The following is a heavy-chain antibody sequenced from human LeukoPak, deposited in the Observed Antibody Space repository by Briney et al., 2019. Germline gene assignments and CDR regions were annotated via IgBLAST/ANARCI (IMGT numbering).Heavy chain of an antibody. V-gene: IGHV3-21*01. CDR2: ISSSSSYI. CDR3: AELGITMIGGV. CDR1: GFTFMTYS. J-gene: IGHJ6*04. Sequence: GGSLRLSCAASGFTFMTYSMNWVRQAPGKGLEWVSSISSSSSYIYYADSVKGRFTISRDNAKNSLYLQMNSLRAEDTAVYYCAELGITMIGGVWGKGTTVTISS. D-gene: IGHD3-10*02.